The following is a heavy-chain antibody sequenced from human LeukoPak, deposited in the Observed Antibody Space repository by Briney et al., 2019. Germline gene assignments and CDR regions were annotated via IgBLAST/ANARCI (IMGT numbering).Heavy chain of an antibody. J-gene: IGHJ4*02. Sequence: PGGSLRLSCAASGFTFSSYSMNWVRQAPGKGLEWVSSISSSSSYIYYADSVKGRFTVSRDNAKNSLYLQMNSLRAEDTAVYYCAREAAAMAAPWDYWGQGTLVTVSS. CDR2: ISSSSSYI. CDR3: AREAAAMAAPWDY. CDR1: GFTFSSYS. V-gene: IGHV3-21*01. D-gene: IGHD5-18*01.